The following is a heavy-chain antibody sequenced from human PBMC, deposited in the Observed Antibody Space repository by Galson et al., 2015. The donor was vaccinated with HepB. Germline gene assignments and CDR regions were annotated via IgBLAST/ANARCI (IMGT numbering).Heavy chain of an antibody. CDR2: INSDGSST. J-gene: IGHJ4*02. CDR3: ARVHYDFWSGYYFDY. Sequence: SLRLSCAASGFTFSSYWMHWVRQAPGKGLVWVSRINSDGSSTSYADSVKGRFTISRDNAKNTLYLQMNSLRAEDTAVYYCARVHYDFWSGYYFDYWGQGTLVTVSS. V-gene: IGHV3-74*01. CDR1: GFTFSSYW. D-gene: IGHD3-3*01.